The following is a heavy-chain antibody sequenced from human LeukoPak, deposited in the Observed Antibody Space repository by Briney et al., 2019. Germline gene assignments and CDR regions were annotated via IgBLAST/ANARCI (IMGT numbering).Heavy chain of an antibody. V-gene: IGHV1-2*04. CDR3: ARAARQWLANWFDP. D-gene: IGHD6-19*01. Sequence: ASVKVSCKASGYTFTGYYMHWVRQAPGQGLEWMGWINPNSGGTNYAQKFQGWVTMTRDTSISTAYMELSRPRSDDTAVYYCARAARQWLANWFDPWGQGTLVTVSS. CDR1: GYTFTGYY. J-gene: IGHJ5*02. CDR2: INPNSGGT.